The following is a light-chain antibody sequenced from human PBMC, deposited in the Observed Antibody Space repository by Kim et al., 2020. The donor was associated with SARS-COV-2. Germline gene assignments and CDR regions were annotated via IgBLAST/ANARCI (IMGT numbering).Light chain of an antibody. J-gene: IGKJ1*01. CDR1: PSVSSN. CDR2: GAS. CDR3: QQYNNWPPWT. V-gene: IGKV3-15*01. Sequence: SPGESAPLPCRASPSVSSNLAWYQQKPGQAPRLLIYGASTRATGIPARFSGSGSGTEFTLTISSLQSEDFAVYYCQQYNNWPPWTFGQGTKVDIK.